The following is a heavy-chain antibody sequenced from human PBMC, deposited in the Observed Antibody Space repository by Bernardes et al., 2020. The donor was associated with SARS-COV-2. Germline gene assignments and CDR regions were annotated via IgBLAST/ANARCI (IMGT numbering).Heavy chain of an antibody. CDR2: IYYSGST. CDR1: GGSISSGGYY. V-gene: IGHV4-31*03. CDR3: ARFAAYYDSVVGFDY. J-gene: IGHJ4*02. Sequence: TLSLTCTVSGGSISSGGYYWSWIRQHPGKGLEWIGYIYYSGSTYYNPSLKSRVTISVDTSKNQFSLKLSSVTAADTAVYYCARFAAYYDSVVGFDYWGQGTLVTVSS. D-gene: IGHD3-22*01.